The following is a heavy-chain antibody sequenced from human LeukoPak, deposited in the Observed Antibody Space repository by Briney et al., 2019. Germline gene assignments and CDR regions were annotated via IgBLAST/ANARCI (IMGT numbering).Heavy chain of an antibody. Sequence: YNPSLKSRVTISVDTSKHQFSLNLSSVTAADTAVYYCARGPGYCSSTSCYDFFLGWFDPWGQGTLVTVSS. D-gene: IGHD2-2*01. J-gene: IGHJ5*02. V-gene: IGHV4-34*01. CDR3: ARGPGYCSSTSCYDFFLGWFDP.